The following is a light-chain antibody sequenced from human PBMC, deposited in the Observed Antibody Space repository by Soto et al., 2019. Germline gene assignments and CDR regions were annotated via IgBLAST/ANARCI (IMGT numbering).Light chain of an antibody. CDR1: QSISRY. CDR3: QKYSDFLSS. V-gene: IGKV1-5*01. Sequence: DIQMTQSPSTLSASVGDRVTITCRASQSISRYLAWYQQKPGKAPSLLIYDASSLEGGVPSRFSGSGFGTEFTLTITNLQPADFATYYGQKYSDFLSSFGPGTTMDFK. CDR2: DAS. J-gene: IGKJ3*01.